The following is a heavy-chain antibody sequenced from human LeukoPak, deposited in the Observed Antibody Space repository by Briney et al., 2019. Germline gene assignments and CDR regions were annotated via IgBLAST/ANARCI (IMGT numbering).Heavy chain of an antibody. Sequence: GGSLRLSCAASGFTFSSYAMSWVRQAPGKGLEWVSVISGSGGSTHYADSVKGRFTISRDNSKNTLYLQMNSLRAEDTAVYYCARDRLYSSGWNYFDYWGQGTLVTVSS. CDR1: GFTFSSYA. CDR3: ARDRLYSSGWNYFDY. V-gene: IGHV3-23*01. CDR2: ISGSGGST. D-gene: IGHD6-19*01. J-gene: IGHJ4*02.